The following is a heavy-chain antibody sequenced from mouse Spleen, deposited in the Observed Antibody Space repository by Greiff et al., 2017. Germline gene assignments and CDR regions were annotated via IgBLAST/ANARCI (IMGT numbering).Heavy chain of an antibody. CDR1: GYTFTSYW. CDR2: IDPSDSYT. D-gene: IGHD1-1*01. J-gene: IGHJ2*01. Sequence: VQLQQPGAELVRPGTSVKLSCKASGYTFTSYWMHWIKQRPGQGLEWIGVIDPSDSYTNYNQDFKGKATLTVDTSSSTAYMQLSSLTSEDSAVYYCAIPHYFGSSPYYFDYWGQGTTLTVSS. CDR3: AIPHYFGSSPYYFDY. V-gene: IGHV1-59*01.